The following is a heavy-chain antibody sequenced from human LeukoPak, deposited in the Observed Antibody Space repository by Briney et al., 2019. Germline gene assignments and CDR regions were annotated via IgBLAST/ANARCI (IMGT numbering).Heavy chain of an antibody. CDR1: GFSFSSYS. CDR2: ISGDGNAK. D-gene: IGHD2/OR15-2a*01. J-gene: IGHJ4*02. V-gene: IGHV3-48*01. CDR3: ARDYVYAFDY. Sequence: PGGSLRLSCAASGFSFSSYSINWVRQAPGKGLEWGSYISGDGNAKHYTDSVKGRFTISRDNAKNALYLQMNSLGAEDTAVYFCARDYVYAFDYWGQGTLVTVSS.